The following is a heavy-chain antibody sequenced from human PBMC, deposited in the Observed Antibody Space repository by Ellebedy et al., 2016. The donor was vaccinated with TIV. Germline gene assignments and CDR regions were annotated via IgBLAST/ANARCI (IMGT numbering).Heavy chain of an antibody. Sequence: PGGSLRLSCVASGFTFSSYAMSWVRQAPGKGLDWVSAISGTGFSTTHYAYSVKGRFTISRDNSRNTLYLQMNSLRAEDMARYHWAKPPEQWQIHTGLDSWGQGTLVTVAS. CDR3: AKPPEQWQIHTGLDS. J-gene: IGHJ4*02. CDR2: ISGTGFSTT. D-gene: IGHD6-19*01. CDR1: GFTFSSYA. V-gene: IGHV3-23*01.